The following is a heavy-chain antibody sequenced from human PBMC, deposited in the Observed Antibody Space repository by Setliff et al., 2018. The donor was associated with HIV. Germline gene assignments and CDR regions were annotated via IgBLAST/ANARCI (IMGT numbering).Heavy chain of an antibody. D-gene: IGHD3-10*01. CDR2: VNAANGYT. Sequence: ASVKVSCKASGYTFTSYHMHWVRQAPGQRLEWMGWVNAANGYTKYSQKFQGRVTITGDTSANTAYMELSSLRSEDTAVYYCARPRSGGSGSYSWFDPWGQGTLVTVS. CDR1: GYTFTSYH. V-gene: IGHV1-3*01. CDR3: ARPRSGGSGSYSWFDP. J-gene: IGHJ5*02.